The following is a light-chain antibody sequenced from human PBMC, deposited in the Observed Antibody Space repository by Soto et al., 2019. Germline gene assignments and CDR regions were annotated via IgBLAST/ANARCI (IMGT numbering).Light chain of an antibody. Sequence: QSALTQPASVSGSPGQSITISCTGTSSDVGGYNYVSWYQQHPGKAPKLMIYDVSNRPSGVSNRFSGSKSGYTASLTISGLQAEDEADYYCSSYTTSSSTPLFGGGTKLTVL. V-gene: IGLV2-14*01. CDR3: SSYTTSSSTPL. CDR1: SSDVGGYNY. CDR2: DVS. J-gene: IGLJ2*01.